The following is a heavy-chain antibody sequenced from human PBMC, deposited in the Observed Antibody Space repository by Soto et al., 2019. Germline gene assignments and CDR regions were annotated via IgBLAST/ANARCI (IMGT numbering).Heavy chain of an antibody. D-gene: IGHD2-2*01. Sequence: LVESGGGVVQPGGSLRLSCAASGFTFINFGMHWVRQAPGMGLEWLAIISHDGGNEYYADSVKGRFTISRDNSKNTLFLQMNSLRVEDTAVYYCARGHQSFDPWGKGTLVTVSS. CDR3: ARGHQSFDP. CDR2: ISHDGGNE. J-gene: IGHJ5*02. V-gene: IGHV3-33*05. CDR1: GFTFINFG.